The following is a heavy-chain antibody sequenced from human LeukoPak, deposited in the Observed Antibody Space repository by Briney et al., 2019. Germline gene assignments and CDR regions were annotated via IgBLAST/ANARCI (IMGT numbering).Heavy chain of an antibody. Sequence: PGRSLRLSCAASGFTFSSYAMHWVRQAPGKGLEWVAVISYDGSNKYYADSVKGRFTISRDNSKNTLYLQMNSLRVEDTVLYYCAKDPPGGNPPYYFDYWGQGTLVTVSS. J-gene: IGHJ4*02. CDR1: GFTFSSYA. CDR3: AKDPPGGNPPYYFDY. CDR2: ISYDGSNK. V-gene: IGHV3-30-3*01. D-gene: IGHD4-23*01.